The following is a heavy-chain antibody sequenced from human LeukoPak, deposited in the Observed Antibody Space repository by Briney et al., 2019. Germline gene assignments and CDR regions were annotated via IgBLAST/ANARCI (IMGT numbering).Heavy chain of an antibody. CDR2: INHSGST. D-gene: IGHD1-26*01. Sequence: SETLSLTCAVYGGSFNGYYWSWIRQPPGKGLEWIGEINHSGSTNYNTSLKSRVTILVDMSNNQFSLKLTSVTAADTAMYFCAREEMPGKFDYWGQGTLVTVSS. CDR3: AREEMPGKFDY. J-gene: IGHJ4*02. CDR1: GGSFNGYY. V-gene: IGHV4-34*01.